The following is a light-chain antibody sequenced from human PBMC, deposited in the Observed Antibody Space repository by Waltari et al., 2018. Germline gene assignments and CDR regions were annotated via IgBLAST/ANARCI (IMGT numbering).Light chain of an antibody. V-gene: IGKV3D-15*01. Sequence: EIVMTQSPATLSVSPGERATLSCRASQNIHSKLAWYQQRPGQAPRLLIYGASNTATGVPPRFSASGSGTEFTLTIDNLQSEDFVLYYCVQFNNWPQYSFGQGTKLEIK. CDR2: GAS. J-gene: IGKJ2*03. CDR1: QNIHSK. CDR3: VQFNNWPQYS.